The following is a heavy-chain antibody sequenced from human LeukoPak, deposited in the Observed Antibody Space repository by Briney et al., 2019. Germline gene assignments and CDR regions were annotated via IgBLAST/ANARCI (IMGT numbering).Heavy chain of an antibody. CDR3: ARGGDDGSGSFTDLDY. D-gene: IGHD3-10*01. Sequence: SETLSLTCAVYGRSFSGYYWSWIRQPPGKGLEWIGEINHSGSTNYNPSLGGRVTMSVDTSKNQFSLKLSSVTAADTAVYYCARGGDDGSGSFTDLDYWGQGTLVTVSS. J-gene: IGHJ4*02. V-gene: IGHV4-34*01. CDR2: INHSGST. CDR1: GRSFSGYY.